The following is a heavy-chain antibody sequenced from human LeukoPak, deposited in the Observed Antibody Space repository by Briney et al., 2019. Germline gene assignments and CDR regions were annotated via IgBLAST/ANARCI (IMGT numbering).Heavy chain of an antibody. Sequence: GRSLRLSCATSGFTFSHYGMHCVRQAPGKGLEWVAVIWSDGTNRYYGDPVKGRFTISRDNFQRTVYLQMNSLRAEDTAVYYCAKDAQRGFDYSNSLDNWGQGTLVTVSS. CDR2: IWSDGTNR. V-gene: IGHV3-33*06. CDR1: GFTFSHYG. D-gene: IGHD4-11*01. CDR3: AKDAQRGFDYSNSLDN. J-gene: IGHJ4*02.